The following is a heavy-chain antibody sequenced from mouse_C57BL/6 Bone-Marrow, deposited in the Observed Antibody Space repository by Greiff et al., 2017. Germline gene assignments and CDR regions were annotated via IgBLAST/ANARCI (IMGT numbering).Heavy chain of an antibody. V-gene: IGHV1-50*01. CDR2: IDPSDSYT. CDR1: GYTFTSYW. J-gene: IGHJ1*03. CDR3: ARDVWHWYFDV. Sequence: VQLQQPGAELVKPGASVKLSCKASGYTFTSYWMQWVKQRPGQGLEWIGEIDPSDSYTHYNQKFKGKATLTVAKSSSTAYMQPSSLTSEDSAVYYCARDVWHWYFDVWGTGTTVTVTS.